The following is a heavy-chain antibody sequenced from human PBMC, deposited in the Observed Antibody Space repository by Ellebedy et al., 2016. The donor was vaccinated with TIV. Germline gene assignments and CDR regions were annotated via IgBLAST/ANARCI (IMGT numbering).Heavy chain of an antibody. CDR2: TYYSSKWYV. CDR1: GDSVSTGG. CDR3: AKGWLRGFFDP. Sequence: SQTLSLTCAISGDSVSTGGWNWMRQSPSRGLEWLGRTYYSSKWYVDYAVSVKSRIIISPDTAKNQISLQLDSVTPEDTGVYYCAKGWLRGFFDPWGQGTLVTVSS. D-gene: IGHD5-12*01. J-gene: IGHJ5*02. V-gene: IGHV6-1*01.